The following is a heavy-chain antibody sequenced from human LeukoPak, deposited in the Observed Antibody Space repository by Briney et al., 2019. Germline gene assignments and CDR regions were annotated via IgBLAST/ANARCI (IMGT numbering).Heavy chain of an antibody. J-gene: IGHJ4*02. CDR3: AKDQKSGVDTAMAS. Sequence: GASLRLSCAASGFTFSSHAMSWVRQAPGKGLEWVSAISGSGGSTYYADSVKGRFTISRDNSKNTLYLQMNSLRAEDTAVYYCAKDQKSGVDTAMASWGQGTLVTVSS. CDR2: ISGSGGST. CDR1: GFTFSSHA. V-gene: IGHV3-23*01. D-gene: IGHD5-18*01.